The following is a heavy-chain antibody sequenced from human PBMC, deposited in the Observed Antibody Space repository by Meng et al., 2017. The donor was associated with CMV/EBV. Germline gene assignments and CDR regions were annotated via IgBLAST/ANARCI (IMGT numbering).Heavy chain of an antibody. V-gene: IGHV3-30-3*01. CDR3: AGYSEPDY. Sequence: VARVGSAGGVVQHGRFLGLSCAAFGITFSRYAMHWVRQAPGKGLEWVTVISDDGVNKYYAESGKGGFTIYRDNSKNTLYLQMNTLRAEDSAVYYCAGYSEPDYWGQGTLVTASS. CDR2: ISDDGVNK. J-gene: IGHJ4*02. CDR1: GITFSRYA. D-gene: IGHD2-15*01.